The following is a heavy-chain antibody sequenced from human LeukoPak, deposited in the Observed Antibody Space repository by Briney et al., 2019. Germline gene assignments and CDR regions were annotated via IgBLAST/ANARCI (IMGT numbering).Heavy chain of an antibody. J-gene: IGHJ4*02. CDR2: IIPILGIA. CDR3: AREGMVQGVIYY. V-gene: IGHV1-69*04. Sequence: GASVKVSCKASGGTFSSYAISWVRQAPGQGLEWMGRIIPILGIANYAQKFQGRVTITADKSTSTAYMELSSLRSEDMAVYYCAREGMVQGVIYYWGQGTLVTVSS. D-gene: IGHD3-10*01. CDR1: GGTFSSYA.